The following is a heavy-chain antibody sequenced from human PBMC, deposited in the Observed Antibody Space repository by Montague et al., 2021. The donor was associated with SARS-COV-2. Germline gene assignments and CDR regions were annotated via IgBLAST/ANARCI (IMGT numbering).Heavy chain of an antibody. J-gene: IGHJ5*02. D-gene: IGHD3-10*01. Sequence: SETLSLTCTVSGGSISSSSYYWGWIRQPPGKGLEWIGSIYYSGSTYYNPSLKSRVTISVDTSKNQFSLKLSPVTAAATAVYYCARQGRISMVRLNWFDPWGQGTLVTVSS. CDR2: IYYSGST. CDR3: ARQGRISMVRLNWFDP. V-gene: IGHV4-39*01. CDR1: GGSISSSSYY.